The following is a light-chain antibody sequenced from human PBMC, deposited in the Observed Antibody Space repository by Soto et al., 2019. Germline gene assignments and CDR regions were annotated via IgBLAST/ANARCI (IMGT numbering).Light chain of an antibody. J-gene: IGKJ4*01. CDR1: QTILYSSNNKNY. V-gene: IGKV4-1*01. CDR2: WAS. Sequence: DIVMTQSPYALAVSLGERATINCKSNQTILYSSNNKNYLTWYQQKPGQPPKLLVYWASTRESGVPDRFSGSGSGTDFSLTISSLQAEDVAVYYCQQYYTIPLTFGGGTKVDIK. CDR3: QQYYTIPLT.